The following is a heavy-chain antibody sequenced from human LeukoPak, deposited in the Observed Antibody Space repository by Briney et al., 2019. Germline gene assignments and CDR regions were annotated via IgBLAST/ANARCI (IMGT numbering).Heavy chain of an antibody. CDR2: INHSGSA. Sequence: SETLSLTCAVSGGSFSGYYWTWIRQPPGKGLEWIGEINHSGSANYNPSLKSRVTISLDTSKNQLSLKVSSVTAADTAVYYCARGQGTVTTHWGQGTLVTVSS. V-gene: IGHV4-34*01. CDR1: GGSFSGYY. J-gene: IGHJ4*02. CDR3: ARGQGTVTTH. D-gene: IGHD4-17*01.